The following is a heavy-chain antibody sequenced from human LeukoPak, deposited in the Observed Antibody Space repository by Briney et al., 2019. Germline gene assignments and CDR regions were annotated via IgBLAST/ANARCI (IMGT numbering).Heavy chain of an antibody. V-gene: IGHV5-51*01. CDR2: IYFGDSHT. J-gene: IGHJ4*02. CDR1: GNRFTSYW. D-gene: IGHD6-13*01. Sequence: GESLKISCKGSGNRFTSYWIGWVRQMPGKGLEWMGIIYFGDSHTRYSPSFQGQVTISADKSISTAYLQWSSLKASDTAIYYCATSAGSSSSWGFDYWGQGTLVTVSS. CDR3: ATSAGSSSSWGFDY.